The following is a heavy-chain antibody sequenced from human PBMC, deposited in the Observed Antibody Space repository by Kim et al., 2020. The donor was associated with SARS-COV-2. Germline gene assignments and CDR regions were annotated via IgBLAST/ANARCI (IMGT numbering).Heavy chain of an antibody. CDR1: GGTFSSYA. CDR3: ARDPRRGQLDLNWYFDL. V-gene: IGHV1-69*04. J-gene: IGHJ2*01. CDR2: IIPILGIA. D-gene: IGHD6-13*01. Sequence: SVKVSCKASGGTFSSYAISWVRQAPGQGLEWMGRIIPILGIANYAQKFQGRVTITADKSTSTAYMELSSLRSEDTAVYYCARDPRRGQLDLNWYFDLWGRGTLVTVSS.